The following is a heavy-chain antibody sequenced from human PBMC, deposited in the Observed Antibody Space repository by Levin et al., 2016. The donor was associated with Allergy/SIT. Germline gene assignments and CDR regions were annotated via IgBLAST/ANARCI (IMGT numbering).Heavy chain of an antibody. CDR1: GYTFTDFY. J-gene: IGHJ6*02. V-gene: IGHV1-46*01. D-gene: IGHD2-2*01. CDR3: ARELYCSSVKCPGYYQYGMDV. Sequence: ASVKVSCKASGYTFTDFYVHCVRQAPGQGLQWMGTINPRDGGTAYAQKFQGRVTMSRDTSTSTVYMELSSLRSEDTAVYYCARELYCSSVKCPGYYQYGMDVWGQGTTVTVSS. CDR2: INPRDGGT.